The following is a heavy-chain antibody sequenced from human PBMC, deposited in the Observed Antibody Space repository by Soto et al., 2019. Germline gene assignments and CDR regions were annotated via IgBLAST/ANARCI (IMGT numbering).Heavy chain of an antibody. Sequence: TGGSLRLSCAASGFTFSTYAMSWVRQPPGKGLEWVSGISSSGGDTPSADSVKGRFTISRDNSKNTLYLQMNNLRVEDTAVYFCARKTAGPRPFDYWGQGTLVTVSS. D-gene: IGHD6-13*01. J-gene: IGHJ4*02. V-gene: IGHV3-23*01. CDR1: GFTFSTYA. CDR2: ISSSGGDT. CDR3: ARKTAGPRPFDY.